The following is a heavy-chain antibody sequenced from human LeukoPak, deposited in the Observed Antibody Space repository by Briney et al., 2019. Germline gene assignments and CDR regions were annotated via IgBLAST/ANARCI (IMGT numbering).Heavy chain of an antibody. D-gene: IGHD1-26*01. J-gene: IGHJ4*02. Sequence: PSETLSLTCTVSGGSISSGGYYWSWIRQHPGKGLEWIGYIYYSGSTNYNPSLKSRVTISVDTSKNQFSLKLSSVTAADTAVYYCAGLDSGSYQVDYWGQGTLVTVSS. CDR1: GGSISSGGYY. CDR3: AGLDSGSYQVDY. V-gene: IGHV4-61*08. CDR2: IYYSGST.